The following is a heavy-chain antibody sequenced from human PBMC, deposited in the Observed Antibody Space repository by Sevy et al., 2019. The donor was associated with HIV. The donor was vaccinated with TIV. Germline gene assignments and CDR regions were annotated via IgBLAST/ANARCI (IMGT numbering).Heavy chain of an antibody. J-gene: IGHJ4*02. D-gene: IGHD6-6*01. V-gene: IGHV3-64D*06. CDR1: GFTFSSYA. Sequence: GGSLRLSCSASGFTFSSYAMHWVRQAPGKGLEYVSAISSNGGSPYYADSVKGRFTISRDNSKNTLYLQMSSLRAEDTAVYYCVKDGRIAARSYYFDYWGQGTLVTVSS. CDR2: ISSNGGSP. CDR3: VKDGRIAARSYYFDY.